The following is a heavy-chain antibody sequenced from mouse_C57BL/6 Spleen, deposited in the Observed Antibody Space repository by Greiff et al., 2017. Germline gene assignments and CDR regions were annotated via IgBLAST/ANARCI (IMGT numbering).Heavy chain of an antibody. D-gene: IGHD3-2*02. Sequence: VQLQQSGPELVKPGASVKIPCKASGYTFPDYNMDWVKQSHGTSLEWIGDINPNNGGTIYNQKFKGKATLTVDKSSSTAYMELRSLTSEDTAVYYCARRQLRLGYAMDYWGQGTSGTVSS. CDR2: INPNNGGT. V-gene: IGHV1-18*01. J-gene: IGHJ4*01. CDR3: ARRQLRLGYAMDY. CDR1: GYTFPDYN.